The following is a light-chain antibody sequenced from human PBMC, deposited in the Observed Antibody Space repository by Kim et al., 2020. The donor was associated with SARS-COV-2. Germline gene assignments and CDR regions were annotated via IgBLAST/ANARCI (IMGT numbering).Light chain of an antibody. CDR3: QQFFVYPRT. Sequence: ASVGDRVTITCRASQYISNYLAWDQQNPGKAPKLLIYAVSTLASGVPSRFSGSGSETEFALTISSLQPEDFATYSCQQFFVYPRTFGQGTKVDIK. V-gene: IGKV1-9*01. CDR2: AVS. CDR1: QYISNY. J-gene: IGKJ1*01.